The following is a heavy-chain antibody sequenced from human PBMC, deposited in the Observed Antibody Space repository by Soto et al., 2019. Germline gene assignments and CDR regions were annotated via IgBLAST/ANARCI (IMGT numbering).Heavy chain of an antibody. D-gene: IGHD2-2*01. V-gene: IGHV1-2*02. CDR3: ARGYCSSIGCSHYFDY. J-gene: IGHJ4*02. CDR1: GYTFTGNY. CDR2: INPTTGDT. Sequence: ASVKVSCKASGYTFTGNYMHWVRQAPGQGLEWMALINPTTGDTKYAQKFQGRVTMTWDTAISTAYMELSRLRSDDTAIYFCARGYCSSIGCSHYFDYWGQGTMVTVSS.